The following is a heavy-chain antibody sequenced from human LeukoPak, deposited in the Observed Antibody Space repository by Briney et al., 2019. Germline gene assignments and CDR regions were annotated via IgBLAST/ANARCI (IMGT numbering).Heavy chain of an antibody. CDR3: ARLRRDSSGYYLDY. Sequence: SEALSLTCTDSGGSISSYYWSWIRQPPGKGLEWMGYIYTSGSTNINPARKSRVTISVDTSKNQFSLELRAVTAADPAVYYCARLRRDSSGYYLDYWGQGTLVTVSS. CDR1: GGSISSYY. D-gene: IGHD3-22*01. V-gene: IGHV4-4*09. CDR2: IYTSGST. J-gene: IGHJ4*02.